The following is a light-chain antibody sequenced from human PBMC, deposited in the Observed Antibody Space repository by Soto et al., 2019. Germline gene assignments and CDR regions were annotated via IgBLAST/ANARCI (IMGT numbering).Light chain of an antibody. Sequence: IQMTQSPGALSASVGETVTITCRSSQSISSWLSWYQQKPGKAPKLLIYDASTLESGVPSRFSGSGSETEFTLTSSRLQPDDFATYFCHSRAFGQGTRLENK. CDR1: QSISSW. CDR3: HSRA. V-gene: IGKV1-5*01. CDR2: DAS. J-gene: IGKJ5*01.